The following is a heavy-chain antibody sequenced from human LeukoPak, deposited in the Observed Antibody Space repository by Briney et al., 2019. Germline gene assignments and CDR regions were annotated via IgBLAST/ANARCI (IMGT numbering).Heavy chain of an antibody. V-gene: IGHV4-31*03. D-gene: IGHD2-2*01. Sequence: SETLSLTCNVSGVSVSDGRYSWTWIRQHPGKGLEWIGYKYYSGSAKYNPSLKSRLTISIDTSKNQFSLQLSSVTAADTATYYCAIPYCSGISCLDVFNMWGQGTRVTVSS. J-gene: IGHJ3*02. CDR2: KYYSGSA. CDR1: GVSVSDGRYS. CDR3: AIPYCSGISCLDVFNM.